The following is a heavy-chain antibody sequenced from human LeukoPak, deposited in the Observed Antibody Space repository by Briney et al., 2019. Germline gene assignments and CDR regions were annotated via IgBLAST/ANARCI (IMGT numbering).Heavy chain of an antibody. CDR1: GGSIGSGGYS. D-gene: IGHD4-23*01. Sequence: SQTLSLTCAVSGGSIGSGGYSWSWIRQPPGKGLEWIGYIYHSGSTYYNPSLKSRVTISVDRSKNQFSLKLSSVTAADTAVYYCARLDFGGNFDYWGQGTLDTVSS. J-gene: IGHJ4*02. CDR3: ARLDFGGNFDY. CDR2: IYHSGST. V-gene: IGHV4-30-2*01.